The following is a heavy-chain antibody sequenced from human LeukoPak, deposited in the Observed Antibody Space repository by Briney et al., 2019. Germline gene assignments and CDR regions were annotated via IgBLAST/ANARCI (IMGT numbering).Heavy chain of an antibody. V-gene: IGHV3-33*01. CDR2: IWYDGSNK. Sequence: GGSLRLSCAASGFTFSSYGMHWVRQAPGKGLEWVAVIWYDGSNKYYADSVKGRFTISRDNSKNTLYLQMNSLRAEDTAVYYCARPRRWYHYHPPDYWGQGTLVTVSS. CDR1: GFTFSSYG. CDR3: ARPRRWYHYHPPDY. J-gene: IGHJ4*02. D-gene: IGHD4-23*01.